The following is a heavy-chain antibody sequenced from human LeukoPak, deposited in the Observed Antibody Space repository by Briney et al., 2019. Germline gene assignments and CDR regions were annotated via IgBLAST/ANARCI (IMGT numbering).Heavy chain of an antibody. V-gene: IGHV4-59*01. J-gene: IGHJ5*02. D-gene: IGHD4-17*01. CDR1: GGSMNNYY. Sequence: SETLSLTCTVSGGSMNNYYWSWIRQAPGKGLEWIGYISDSGSTNYDPSLRSRVTISVDTSKNQFSLKLSSVTAADTALYYCARYDYGDCWFDPWGQGTLVTVSS. CDR3: ARYDYGDCWFDP. CDR2: ISDSGST.